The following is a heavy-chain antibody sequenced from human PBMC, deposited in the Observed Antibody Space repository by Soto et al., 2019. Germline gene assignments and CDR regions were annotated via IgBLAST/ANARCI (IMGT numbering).Heavy chain of an antibody. Sequence: GGSLRLSCAASGFTFSNAWMSWVRQAPGKGLEWVGRIKSKTDGGTTDYAAPVKGRFTISRDDSKNTLYLQMNSLKTEDTAVYYCTTGVVPAAPSPDYWGQGTLVTVSS. D-gene: IGHD2-2*01. CDR1: GFTFSNAW. J-gene: IGHJ4*02. CDR2: IKSKTDGGTT. CDR3: TTGVVPAAPSPDY. V-gene: IGHV3-15*01.